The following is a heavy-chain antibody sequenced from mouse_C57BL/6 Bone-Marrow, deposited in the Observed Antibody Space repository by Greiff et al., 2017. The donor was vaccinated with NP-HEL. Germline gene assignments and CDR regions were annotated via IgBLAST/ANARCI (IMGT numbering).Heavy chain of an antibody. CDR3: AREGAYYYGLYYFDY. Sequence: VKLMESGAELMKPGASVKLSCKATGYTFTGYWIEWVKQRPGHGLEWIGEILPGSGSTNYNEKFKGKATFTADTSSNTAYMQLSSLTTEDSAIYYCAREGAYYYGLYYFDYWGQGTTLTVSS. V-gene: IGHV1-9*01. J-gene: IGHJ2*01. CDR2: ILPGSGST. CDR1: GYTFTGYW. D-gene: IGHD1-1*01.